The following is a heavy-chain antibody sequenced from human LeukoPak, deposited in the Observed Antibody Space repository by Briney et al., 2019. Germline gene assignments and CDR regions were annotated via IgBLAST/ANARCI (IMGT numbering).Heavy chain of an antibody. CDR3: ARRRLNWGAFDI. D-gene: IGHD7-27*01. CDR2: LSYSGSP. J-gene: IGHJ3*02. V-gene: IGHV4-39*01. CDR1: GGSISNTAYY. Sequence: PSETLSLTCTVSGGSISNTAYYWGWIRQPPGKGLEWIGSLSYSGSPYYNLSLKSRVTISGDMSKNQFSLKLSSVTAADTAVYYCARRRLNWGAFDIWGQGTMVTVSS.